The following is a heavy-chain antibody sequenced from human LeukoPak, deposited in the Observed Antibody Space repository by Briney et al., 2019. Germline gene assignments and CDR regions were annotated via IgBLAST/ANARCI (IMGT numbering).Heavy chain of an antibody. CDR1: GFTVSSNF. CDR3: ARDSVDTAMIDY. Sequence: GGSLRLSCAASGFTVSSNFMSWVRQAPGKGLEWVSVIYSGGSTYYADSVKGRFTISRDNSKNTLYLQMNSLRAEDTAVYYCARDSVDTAMIDYWGQATLVTVSS. V-gene: IGHV3-66*02. D-gene: IGHD5-18*01. CDR2: IYSGGST. J-gene: IGHJ4*02.